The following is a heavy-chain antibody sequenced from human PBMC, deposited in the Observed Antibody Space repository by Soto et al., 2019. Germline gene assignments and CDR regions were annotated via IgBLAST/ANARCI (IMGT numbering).Heavy chain of an antibody. CDR2: IYYSGST. J-gene: IGHJ4*02. CDR3: ARHTPAISISDH. V-gene: IGHV4-39*01. CDR1: GGSISSGGYY. D-gene: IGHD2-15*01. Sequence: SETLSLTCTVSGGSISSGGYYWSWIRQHPGKGLEWIGYIYYSGSTYYNPSLKSRVTISVDTSKNQFSLKLSSVTAADTAVYYCARHTPAISISDHWGQGTLVTVS.